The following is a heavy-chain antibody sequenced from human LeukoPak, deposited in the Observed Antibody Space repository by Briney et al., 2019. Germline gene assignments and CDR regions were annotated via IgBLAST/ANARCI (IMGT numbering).Heavy chain of an antibody. D-gene: IGHD6-19*01. Sequence: SETLSLICTVSSGSISTYYWSWIRQPPGKGLQWIGYIYYTGSTNYNSSLKSRVTISLDTSKNQFSLRLSSVTAADTAVYYCARSYSSDGYYYYGMDVWGQGTTVIVSS. J-gene: IGHJ6*02. CDR3: ARSYSSDGYYYYGMDV. V-gene: IGHV4-59*01. CDR1: SGSISTYY. CDR2: IYYTGST.